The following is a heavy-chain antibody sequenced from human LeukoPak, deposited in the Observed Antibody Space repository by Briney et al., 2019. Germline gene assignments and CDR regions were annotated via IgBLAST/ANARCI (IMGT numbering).Heavy chain of an antibody. D-gene: IGHD5-24*01. CDR2: IYYSGST. CDR1: GGSISSSSYY. J-gene: IGHJ4*02. Sequence: PSETLSLTCTVSGGSISSSSYYWGWIRQPPGKGLEWIGSIYYSGSTYYNPSLKSRATISVDTSKNQFSLKLSSVTAADTAVYYCARAGRWLQATKFDYWGQGTLVTVSS. CDR3: ARAGRWLQATKFDY. V-gene: IGHV4-39*07.